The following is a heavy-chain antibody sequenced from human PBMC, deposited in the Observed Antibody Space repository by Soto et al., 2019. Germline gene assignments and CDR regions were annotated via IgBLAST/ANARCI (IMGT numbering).Heavy chain of an antibody. V-gene: IGHV4-4*02. D-gene: IGHD6-25*01. Sequence: PSETLSLTCAVSGDSISSSKWWSWVRQPPGKGLEWIGEIYHSGSTNYNPSLKSRVTISVDTSKNQFSLNLSSVTAADTAVYYCARQRRDFDYWGQGSLVTVSS. CDR3: ARQRRDFDY. J-gene: IGHJ4*02. CDR1: GDSISSSKW. CDR2: IYHSGST.